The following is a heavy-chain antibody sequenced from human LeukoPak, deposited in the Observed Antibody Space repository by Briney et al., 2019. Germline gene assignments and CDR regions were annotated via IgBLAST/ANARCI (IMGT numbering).Heavy chain of an antibody. CDR2: ISGSGGST. D-gene: IGHD3-22*01. CDR3: AKVYDSSGYYDY. Sequence: GGSLRLSCAASGFTFSSYAMSWARQAPGKGLEWVSAISGSGGSTYYADSVKGRFTISRDNSKNTLYLQMNSLRAEDTAVYYCAKVYDSSGYYDYWGQGTLVTVSS. V-gene: IGHV3-23*01. J-gene: IGHJ4*02. CDR1: GFTFSSYA.